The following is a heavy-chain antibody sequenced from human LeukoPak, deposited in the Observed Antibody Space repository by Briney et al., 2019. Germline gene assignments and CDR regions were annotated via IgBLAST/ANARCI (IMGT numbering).Heavy chain of an antibody. V-gene: IGHV4-39*02. D-gene: IGHD2/OR15-2a*01. CDR3: VRVKFYFRDLKAFDL. CDR1: GGSISSSSYY. CDR2: IYYSGST. Sequence: SETLSLTCTVSGGSISSSSYYWGWIRQPPGKGLEWIGSIYYSGSTYYNPSLKSRVTISGDTSKNHFSLKLSSVIAADTAVYYCVRVKFYFRDLKAFDLWGQGTMVIVSS. J-gene: IGHJ3*01.